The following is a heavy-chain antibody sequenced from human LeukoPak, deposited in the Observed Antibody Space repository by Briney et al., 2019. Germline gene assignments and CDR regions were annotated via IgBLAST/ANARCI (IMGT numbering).Heavy chain of an antibody. J-gene: IGHJ3*02. V-gene: IGHV4-39*02. CDR2: IYYSGST. Sequence: SETLSLTCTVSGGSISSSSYYWGWIRQPPGRGLEWIGSIYYSGSTYYNPSLKSRVTISVDTSKNQFSLKLSSVTAADTAVYYCAREGHIVGVVSPAFDIWGQGTMVTVSS. CDR1: GGSISSSSYY. D-gene: IGHD2-15*01. CDR3: AREGHIVGVVSPAFDI.